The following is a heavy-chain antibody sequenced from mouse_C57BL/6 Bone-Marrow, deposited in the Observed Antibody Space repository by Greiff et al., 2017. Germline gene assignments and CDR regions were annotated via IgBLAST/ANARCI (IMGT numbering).Heavy chain of an antibody. CDR2: IRSKSNNYAT. Sequence: EVKVVESGGGLVQPKGSLKLSCAASGFSFNTYAMNWVRQAPGKGLEWVARIRSKSNNYATYYADSVKVRFTISRDDSESMLYLQMNNLKTEETAMYYCVRHSLAYWGQGTLVTVSA. CDR1: GFSFNTYA. V-gene: IGHV10-1*01. CDR3: VRHSLAY. J-gene: IGHJ3*01.